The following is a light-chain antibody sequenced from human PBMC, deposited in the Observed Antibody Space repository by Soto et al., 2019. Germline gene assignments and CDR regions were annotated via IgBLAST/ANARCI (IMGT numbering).Light chain of an antibody. CDR2: EVS. J-gene: IGLJ2*01. Sequence: QSALTQPASVSGSPGQSITISCTGTSSDVGGYNYVSWYQQHPGKAPKLMIYEVSNRPSGVSTRFSGSRSGNTASLTISGLQAEDEADYYCSSYTSSSIVVFGGGTKLTVL. CDR3: SSYTSSSIVV. V-gene: IGLV2-14*01. CDR1: SSDVGGYNY.